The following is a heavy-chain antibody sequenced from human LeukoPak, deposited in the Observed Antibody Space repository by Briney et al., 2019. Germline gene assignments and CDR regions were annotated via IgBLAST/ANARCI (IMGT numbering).Heavy chain of an antibody. Sequence: NPGGSLRLSCAASGFTFSDYYMSWIRQAPGKGLEWVSYISSSGSTIYYADSVEGRFTISRDNAKNSLYLQMNSLRAEDTAVYYCASMVRGVFLGLSRFDYWGQGTLVTVSS. CDR2: ISSSGSTI. V-gene: IGHV3-11*01. CDR1: GFTFSDYY. D-gene: IGHD3-10*01. J-gene: IGHJ4*02. CDR3: ASMVRGVFLGLSRFDY.